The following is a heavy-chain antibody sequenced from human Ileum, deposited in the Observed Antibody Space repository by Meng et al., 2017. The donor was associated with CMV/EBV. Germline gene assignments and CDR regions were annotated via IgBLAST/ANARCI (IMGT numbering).Heavy chain of an antibody. CDR1: GDSVSSIGAI. CDR3: ARANGYEWYFDF. V-gene: IGHV6-1*01. CDR2: TYYRYKWYK. J-gene: IGHJ2*01. D-gene: IGHD6-13*01. Sequence: QGQLQQSGPGVVKPSQTLSLTCAISGDSVSSIGAIWNWIRQCPSRGLEWLRKTYYRYKWYKDYAPCVKSRTTVKPDTSKNKFSRQLNSVTPDDKAVYYCARANGYEWYFDFWGRGTLVTVSS.